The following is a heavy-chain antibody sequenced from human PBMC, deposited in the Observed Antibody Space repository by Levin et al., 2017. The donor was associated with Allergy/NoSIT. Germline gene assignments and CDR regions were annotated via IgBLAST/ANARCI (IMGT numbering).Heavy chain of an antibody. Sequence: SCAASGFTFSTYWMSWVRQAPGKGLEWVANIKEDGSEKYYVDSVKGRFTISRDNAKNSLYLQMSSLRLEDTAVYYCALSITVFDNWGQGTLVTVSS. J-gene: IGHJ4*02. CDR2: IKEDGSEK. CDR3: ALSITVFDN. CDR1: GFTFSTYW. D-gene: IGHD3-10*01. V-gene: IGHV3-7*01.